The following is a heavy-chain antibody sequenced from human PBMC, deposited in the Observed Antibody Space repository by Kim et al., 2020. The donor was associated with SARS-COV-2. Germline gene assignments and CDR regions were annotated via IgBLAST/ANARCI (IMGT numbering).Heavy chain of an antibody. Sequence: SVKVSCKASGGTFNNYLITWVRQTPGQGLEWMGSILPIFGSPTYAQNFRGRVTITADASTTTAYMDLSSLRFEDSAVYYCARGHISGTTDFYYAVLDVWGQGASVTVSS. V-gene: IGHV1-69*13. CDR2: ILPIFGSP. CDR1: GGTFNNYL. D-gene: IGHD1-7*01. J-gene: IGHJ6*02. CDR3: ARGHISGTTDFYYAVLDV.